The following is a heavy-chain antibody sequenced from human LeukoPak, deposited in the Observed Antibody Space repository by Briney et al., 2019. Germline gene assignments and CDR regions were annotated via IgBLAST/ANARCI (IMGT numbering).Heavy chain of an antibody. CDR3: ARGTAILYFDD. Sequence: SQTLSLTGTVSGGSISSGSYYWSWIRQPAGKGLEWIGRIYTRWITNYNPSLKSRVTISVDTSKNQFSLKLSFATAADTAVYYCARGTAILYFDDWGQGTLVTVSS. CDR1: GGSISSGSYY. V-gene: IGHV4-61*02. D-gene: IGHD5-18*01. CDR2: IYTRWIT. J-gene: IGHJ4*02.